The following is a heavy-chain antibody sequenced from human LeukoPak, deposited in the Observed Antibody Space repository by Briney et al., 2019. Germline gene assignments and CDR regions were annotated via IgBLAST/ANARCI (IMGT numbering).Heavy chain of an antibody. CDR3: ASLSTYYYDSSGYTDFDY. J-gene: IGHJ4*02. CDR1: GDSVSSGNYY. D-gene: IGHD3-22*01. Sequence: PSETLPLTCTVSGDSVSSGNYYWSWIRQPPGKGLEWIGYIYYSGSTYYNPSLKSRVTISVDTSKNQFSLKLSSVTAADTAVYYCASLSTYYYDSSGYTDFDYWGQGTLVTVSS. CDR2: IYYSGST. V-gene: IGHV4-30-4*08.